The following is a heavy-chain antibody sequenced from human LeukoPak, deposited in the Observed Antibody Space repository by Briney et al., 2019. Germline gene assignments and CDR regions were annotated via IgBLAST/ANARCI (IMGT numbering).Heavy chain of an antibody. Sequence: PSQTLSLTCTVSGGSISSGDYYWSWIRQPPGKGLEWIGYIYYSGSTYYNPSLKSRVTISVDTSKNQFSLKLSSVTAADTAVYYCARVVTMVRGDLSRNWFDPWGQGTLVTVSS. CDR3: ARVVTMVRGDLSRNWFDP. D-gene: IGHD3-10*01. CDR2: IYYSGST. J-gene: IGHJ5*02. V-gene: IGHV4-30-4*01. CDR1: GGSISSGDYY.